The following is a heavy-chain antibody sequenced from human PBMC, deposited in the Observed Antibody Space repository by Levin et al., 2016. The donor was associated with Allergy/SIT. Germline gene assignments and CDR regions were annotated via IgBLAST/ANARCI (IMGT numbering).Heavy chain of an antibody. CDR2: ISSSSSYT. V-gene: IGHV3-11*06. CDR3: ARVMAAAGYGMDV. D-gene: IGHD6-13*01. Sequence: GESLKISCAASGFTFSDYYMNWIRQAPGKGLEWVSYISSSSSYTNYADSVKGRFTISRDNAENSLYLEMNSLRAEDTAVYYCARVMAAAGYGMDVWGQGTTVTVSS. CDR1: GFTFSDYY. J-gene: IGHJ6*02.